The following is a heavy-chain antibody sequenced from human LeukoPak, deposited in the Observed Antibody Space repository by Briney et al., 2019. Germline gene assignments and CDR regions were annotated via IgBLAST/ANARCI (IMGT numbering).Heavy chain of an antibody. CDR3: ARDLGYCSSTSCTYYFDY. CDR2: LSYDGSNK. V-gene: IGHV3-30-3*01. Sequence: GGSLRLSCAASGFTFSSYAMHWVRQAPGKGLEWVAVLSYDGSNKYYADSVKGRFTISRDNSKNTLYLQMNSLRAEDTAVYYCARDLGYCSSTSCTYYFDYWGQGTLVTVSS. CDR1: GFTFSSYA. J-gene: IGHJ4*02. D-gene: IGHD2-2*01.